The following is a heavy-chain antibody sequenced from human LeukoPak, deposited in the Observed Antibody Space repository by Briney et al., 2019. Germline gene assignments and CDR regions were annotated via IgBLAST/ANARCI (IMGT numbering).Heavy chain of an antibody. CDR2: IVGSSSNI. J-gene: IGHJ4*02. Sequence: PGGSLRLSCTASGFSFSTYSMNWVRQAPGKGLEWISYIVGSSSNIYYADSVKGRFTISRDNAKNSLYLQMDSLRAEDTAVYYCATDSPETAAFDYWGQGTLVTVSS. V-gene: IGHV3-48*04. CDR3: ATDSPETAAFDY. CDR1: GFSFSTYS. D-gene: IGHD1-1*01.